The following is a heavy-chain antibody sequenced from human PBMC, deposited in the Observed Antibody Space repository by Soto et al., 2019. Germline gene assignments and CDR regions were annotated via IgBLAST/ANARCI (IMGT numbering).Heavy chain of an antibody. J-gene: IGHJ4*02. CDR2: IFSDGST. CDR1: GFTVSNNY. V-gene: IGHV3-66*01. Sequence: GSLRLSCAASGFTVSNNYMSRVRQAPGKGLEWISVIFSDGSTYYADSVKGRFTISRDNSENTLYLQINSLKAEDTAVYYCARDPFQVFGYWGQRTLVTVSS. CDR3: ARDPFQVFGY.